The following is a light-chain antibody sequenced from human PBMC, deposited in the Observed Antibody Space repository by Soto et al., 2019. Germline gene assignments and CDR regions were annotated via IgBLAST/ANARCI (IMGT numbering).Light chain of an antibody. CDR2: EVS. V-gene: IGLV2-14*01. CDR3: SSYSSSSSLYV. Sequence: ALTQPASVSGSPGQSINISCTGTSSDVGTYNYVSWYQQHPGKAPKLMIYEVSNRPSGVSNRFSGSKSGNTASLPISGLQDEDEADYYCSSYSSSSSLYVFGTGTKLTVL. J-gene: IGLJ1*01. CDR1: SSDVGTYNY.